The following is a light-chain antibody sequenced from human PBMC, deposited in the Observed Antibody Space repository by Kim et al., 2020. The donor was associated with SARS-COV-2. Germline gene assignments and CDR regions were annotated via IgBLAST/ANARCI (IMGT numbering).Light chain of an antibody. CDR1: SSTIGAGSS. CDR3: QSYDNSLSIWV. Sequence: QRVTIFCGGGSSTIGAGSSLHWYQQLPGTAPRLLIFGNNNRPSGVPDRFSGSKSGTSASLAITGLQAEDESAYYCQSYDNSLSIWVFGGGTQLTVL. CDR2: GNN. V-gene: IGLV1-40*01. J-gene: IGLJ3*02.